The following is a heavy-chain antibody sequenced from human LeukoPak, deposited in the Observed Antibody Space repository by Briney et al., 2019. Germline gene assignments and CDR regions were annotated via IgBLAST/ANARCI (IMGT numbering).Heavy chain of an antibody. CDR2: IYHSGST. J-gene: IGHJ4*02. Sequence: SGTLSPTCAVSGGSISSSNWWSWVRQPPGKGLEWIGEIYHSGSTNYNPSLKSRVTISVDKSKNQFSLKLSSVTAADTAVYYCARAPSYYDSSGYFDYWGQGTLVTVSS. CDR3: ARAPSYYDSSGYFDY. D-gene: IGHD3-22*01. V-gene: IGHV4-4*02. CDR1: GGSISSSNW.